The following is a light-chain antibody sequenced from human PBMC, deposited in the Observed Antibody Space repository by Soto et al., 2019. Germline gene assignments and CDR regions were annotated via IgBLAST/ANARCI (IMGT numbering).Light chain of an antibody. CDR2: AAS. J-gene: IGKJ2*01. CDR1: QSISSY. CDR3: QQSYSTPRFT. Sequence: DIQMTQSPSSLSASVGDRVTITCRASQSISSYLNWYQQKPGKAPKLLIYAASSLQSGVPSRFSCCGSGRDFTITISSLQPEDFATYYCQQSYSTPRFTFGQGTKLEIK. V-gene: IGKV1-39*01.